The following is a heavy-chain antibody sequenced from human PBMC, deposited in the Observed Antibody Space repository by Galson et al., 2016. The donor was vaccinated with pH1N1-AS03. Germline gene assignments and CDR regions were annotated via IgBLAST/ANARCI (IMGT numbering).Heavy chain of an antibody. CDR2: IYHSGST. CDR1: GYSISSGYY. D-gene: IGHD5-24*01. V-gene: IGHV4-38-2*01. J-gene: IGHJ3*02. Sequence: ETLSLTCAVSGYSISSGYYWGWIRQPPGKGLEWIGSIYHSGSTYYNPSLKSRVTISVDTSKNQFSLKLSPVTAADTAVYYCARPRRDGYNFDAFDIWGQGTMVTVSS. CDR3: ARPRRDGYNFDAFDI.